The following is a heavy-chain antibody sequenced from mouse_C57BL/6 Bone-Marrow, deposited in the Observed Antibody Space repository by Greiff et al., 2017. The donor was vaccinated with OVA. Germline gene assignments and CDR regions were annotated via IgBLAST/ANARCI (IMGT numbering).Heavy chain of an antibody. CDR3: AREDYYGSSYGY. CDR2: IDPSDSYT. V-gene: IGHV1-59*01. Sequence: QVQLQQPGAELVRPGTSVKLSCKASGYTFTSYWMHWVKQRPGQGLEWIGVIDPSDSYTNYNQKFKGKATLTVDTSSSTAYMQLSSLTSEDSAGYYCAREDYYGSSYGYWGQGTTLTVSS. CDR1: GYTFTSYW. D-gene: IGHD1-1*01. J-gene: IGHJ2*01.